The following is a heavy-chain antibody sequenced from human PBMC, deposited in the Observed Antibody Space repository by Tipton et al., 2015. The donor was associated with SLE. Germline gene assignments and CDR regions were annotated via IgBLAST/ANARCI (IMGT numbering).Heavy chain of an antibody. CDR2: XYYSGST. J-gene: IGHJ4*02. V-gene: IGHV4-31*03. CDR1: GGSISSGGYY. CDR3: ASSTRRGGEPIFDY. D-gene: IGHD2-21*01. Sequence: TLSLTCTVSGGSISSGGYYWXWIRQHPGKGLEWIGXXYYSGSTYYNPSLKSRVTISVDTSKNQFSLKLSSVTAADTAVYYCASSTRRGGEPIFDYWGQGTLVTVSS.